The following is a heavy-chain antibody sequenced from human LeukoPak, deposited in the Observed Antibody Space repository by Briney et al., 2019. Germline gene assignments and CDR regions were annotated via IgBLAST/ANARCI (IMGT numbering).Heavy chain of an antibody. CDR2: IYYSGST. Sequence: SETLSLTCTVSGVSISSYYWSWIRQPPGKGLEWIGYIYYSGSTNYNPSLKSRVTISVDTSKNQFSLKLSSVTAADTAVYYCARWSGSVTARNYYYYMDVWGEGTTVTVSS. J-gene: IGHJ6*03. CDR3: ARWSGSVTARNYYYYMDV. V-gene: IGHV4-59*01. D-gene: IGHD6-6*01. CDR1: GVSISSYY.